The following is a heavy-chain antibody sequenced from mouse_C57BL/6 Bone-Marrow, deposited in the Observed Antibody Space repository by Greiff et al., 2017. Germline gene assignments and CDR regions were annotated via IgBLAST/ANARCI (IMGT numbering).Heavy chain of an antibody. Sequence: QVQLQQSGAELARPGASVKLSCKASGYTFTSYGISWVKQRTGQGLEWIGEIYPRSGNTYYNEKFKGKATLTADKSSSTAYVELRSLTSEDSAVYFCARRTYGSSPFDYWGQGTTLTVSS. CDR3: ARRTYGSSPFDY. D-gene: IGHD1-1*01. CDR1: GYTFTSYG. V-gene: IGHV1-81*01. J-gene: IGHJ2*01. CDR2: IYPRSGNT.